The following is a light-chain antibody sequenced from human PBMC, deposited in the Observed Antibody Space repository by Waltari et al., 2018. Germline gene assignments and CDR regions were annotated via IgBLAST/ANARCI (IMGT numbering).Light chain of an antibody. CDR2: GAS. J-gene: IGKJ1*01. V-gene: IGKV3-20*01. Sequence: EIVLTQSPGPLSLSPGERATLSCRASPSVNNNYLAWYQQKPGQAPRLLIYGASSRATGIPDRFSGSGSGTDFSLTISRLEPEDFAVYYCHQYGSSPTFGQGTKVEIK. CDR3: HQYGSSPT. CDR1: PSVNNNY.